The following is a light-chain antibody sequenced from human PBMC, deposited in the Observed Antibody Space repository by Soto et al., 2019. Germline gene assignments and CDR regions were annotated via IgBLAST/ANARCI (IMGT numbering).Light chain of an antibody. CDR1: QSVDND. V-gene: IGKV3D-15*01. CDR2: AAS. Sequence: EIVMTQSPATLSVSPRDRATLSCRATQSVDNDLAWYQQKPGQPPRLLIYAASTRATGLPARFSGSQSGTAFTLTIISLLSEDFVVYYCQQYNSWPPITFGQGTRLENK. CDR3: QQYNSWPPIT. J-gene: IGKJ5*01.